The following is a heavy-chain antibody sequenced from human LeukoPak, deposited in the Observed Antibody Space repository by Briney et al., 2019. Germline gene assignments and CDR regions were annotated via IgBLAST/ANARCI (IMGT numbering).Heavy chain of an antibody. CDR2: INQDGSEK. J-gene: IGHJ4*02. V-gene: IGHV3-7*02. CDR1: GFTFSSYW. D-gene: IGHD3-10*01. CDR3: AKYGSGSNFDY. Sequence: GGSLGLSCAASGFTFSSYWMSWVRQAPGKGLEWVANINQDGSEKFYVDAVKGRFTISRESAKNSLYLQMNSLRAEDTAVYYCAKYGSGSNFDYWGQGILVTVSS.